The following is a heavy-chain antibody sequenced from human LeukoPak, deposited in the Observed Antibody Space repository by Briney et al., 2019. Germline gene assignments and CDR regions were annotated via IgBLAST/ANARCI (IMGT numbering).Heavy chain of an antibody. V-gene: IGHV3-30*02. CDR1: GFTFSSYG. CDR3: AKRERITIFGVPKGDAFDI. D-gene: IGHD3-3*01. CDR2: IRYDGSNK. J-gene: IGHJ3*02. Sequence: GGSLRLSCAASGFTFSSYGMHWVRQAPGKGLEWVAFIRYDGSNKYYADSVKGRFTISRDNSKNTLYLQMNSLRAEDTAVYYCAKRERITIFGVPKGDAFDIWGQGTMVTVSS.